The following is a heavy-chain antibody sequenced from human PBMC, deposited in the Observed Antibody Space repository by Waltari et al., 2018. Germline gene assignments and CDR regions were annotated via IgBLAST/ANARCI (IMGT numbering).Heavy chain of an antibody. CDR3: ARDARITIFGVVTAYYMDV. CDR2: TKTKAYSTTT. CDR1: GFTFSDHY. V-gene: IGHV3-72*01. Sequence: EVQLVESGGGLVQPGGSLRLSCAASGFTFSDHYMDWVRQAPGKGLEWVGRTKTKAYSTTTEYSASGKGRFTISRDESKNARYLQRNGLKTEDTAVYYCARDARITIFGVVTAYYMDVWGKGTTVTVSS. D-gene: IGHD3-3*01. J-gene: IGHJ6*03.